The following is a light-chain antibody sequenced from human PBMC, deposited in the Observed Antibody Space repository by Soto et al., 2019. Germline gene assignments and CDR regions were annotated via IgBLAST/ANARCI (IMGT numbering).Light chain of an antibody. V-gene: IGKV3-15*01. CDR1: QSISSY. J-gene: IGKJ4*01. Sequence: EVVLTQSPDTLSLPPGERATLSSRASQSISSYLAWYQQKPGQATRLIIYGASTRANGVPAKFSGSGSGTEFTLTISSLQTEDFGVYYCQQYDNRSPLTFGGGTKVDIK. CDR2: GAS. CDR3: QQYDNRSPLT.